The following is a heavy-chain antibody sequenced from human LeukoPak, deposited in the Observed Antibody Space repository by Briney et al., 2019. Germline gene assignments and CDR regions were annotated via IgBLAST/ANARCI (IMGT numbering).Heavy chain of an antibody. D-gene: IGHD2/OR15-2a*01. V-gene: IGHV4-39*01. CDR3: ARAFRARYFDL. CDR2: IHYSGST. J-gene: IGHJ2*01. Sequence: SETLSLTCTVSGGSITTSSYYWGWISQPPGKGLEWIGIIHYSGSTYYNPSLKGRVTISVDTSKNQFSLKLSSVTAADTAVYYCARAFRARYFDLWGRGTLVTVSS. CDR1: GGSITTSSYY.